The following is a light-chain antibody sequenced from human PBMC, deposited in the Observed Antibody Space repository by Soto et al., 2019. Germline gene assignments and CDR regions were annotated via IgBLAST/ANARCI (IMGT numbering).Light chain of an antibody. J-gene: IGKJ1*01. Sequence: DIQLTQSPSSLSASVGDRVTITCRASQPLRTHLNWSQQKPGKAPRLLIYAGSRLLGGVPLRFSASGSGTDFTLTISSLQPEDFATYFCQKSYTIPWTFGQGTKVEIK. CDR1: QPLRTH. CDR3: QKSYTIPWT. V-gene: IGKV1-39*01. CDR2: AGS.